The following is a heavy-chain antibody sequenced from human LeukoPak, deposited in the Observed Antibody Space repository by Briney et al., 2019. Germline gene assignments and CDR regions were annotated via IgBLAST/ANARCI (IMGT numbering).Heavy chain of an antibody. Sequence: QPGGSLRLSCAASGFTVSSNYMSWVRQAPGKGLEWVSVIYSGGSTYYADSVKGRFTISRHNSKNTLYLQMNSLRAEDTAVYYCASTYYYDSSGYSYDYWGQGTLVTVSS. CDR1: GFTVSSNY. CDR3: ASTYYYDSSGYSYDY. D-gene: IGHD3-22*01. J-gene: IGHJ4*02. V-gene: IGHV3-53*04. CDR2: IYSGGST.